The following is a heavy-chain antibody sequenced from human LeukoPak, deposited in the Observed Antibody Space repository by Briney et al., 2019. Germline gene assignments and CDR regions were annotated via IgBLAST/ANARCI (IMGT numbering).Heavy chain of an antibody. CDR2: ISGSGGST. V-gene: IGHV3-23*01. J-gene: IGHJ6*04. CDR3: AKAGGGILWFGELLDYYGMDV. Sequence: PGGSLRLSCSASGFTFTSHVMHWVRQAPGKGLEYVSAISGSGGSTYYADSVKGRFTISRDNSKNTLYLQMNSLRAEDTAVYYCAKAGGGILWFGELLDYYGMDVWGKGTTVTVSS. D-gene: IGHD3-10*01. CDR1: GFTFTSHV.